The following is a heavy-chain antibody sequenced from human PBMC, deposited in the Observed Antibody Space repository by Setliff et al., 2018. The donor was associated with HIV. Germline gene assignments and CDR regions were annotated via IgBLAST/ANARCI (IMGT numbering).Heavy chain of an antibody. D-gene: IGHD1-26*01. CDR3: ARDSWLLGASAGGDNWLDP. CDR2: LYYGGNT. CDR1: PYSISSGYY. Sequence: SETLSLTCSVSPYSISSGYYWGWLRQPPGKGLEWIGCLYYGGNTYYNPSLKSRVAMSIDPSKNEVSLILKSVTSADTAIYYCARDSWLLGASAGGDNWLDPWGQGTLVTVSS. J-gene: IGHJ5*02. V-gene: IGHV4-38-2*02.